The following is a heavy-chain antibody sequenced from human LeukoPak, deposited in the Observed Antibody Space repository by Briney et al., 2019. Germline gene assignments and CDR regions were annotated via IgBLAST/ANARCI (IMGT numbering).Heavy chain of an antibody. V-gene: IGHV4-30-4*01. CDR2: IYYSGST. Sequence: SETLSLTCTVSGGSISSGDYYWSWIRQPPGKGLEWIGYIYYSGSTYYNPSLKSRVTISVDTSKNQFPLKLSSVTAADTAVYYCARWDNPYFDYWGQGTLVTVSS. J-gene: IGHJ4*02. D-gene: IGHD1-14*01. CDR1: GGSISSGDYY. CDR3: ARWDNPYFDY.